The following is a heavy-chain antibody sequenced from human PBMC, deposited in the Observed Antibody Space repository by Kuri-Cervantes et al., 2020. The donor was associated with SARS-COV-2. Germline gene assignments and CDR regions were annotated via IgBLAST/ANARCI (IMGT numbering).Heavy chain of an antibody. CDR1: GGSISGYY. CDR2: INHSGST. J-gene: IGHJ4*02. Sequence: SETLSLTCTVSGGSISGYYWSWIRQPPGKGLEWIGEINHSGSTNYNPSLKSRVTISVDTSKNQFSLKLSSVTAADTAVYYCARGSESPPFDYWGQGTLVTVSS. CDR3: ARGSESPPFDY. D-gene: IGHD2/OR15-2a*01. V-gene: IGHV4-34*01.